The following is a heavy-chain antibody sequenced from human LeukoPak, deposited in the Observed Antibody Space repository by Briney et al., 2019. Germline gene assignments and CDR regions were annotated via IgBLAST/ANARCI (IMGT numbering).Heavy chain of an antibody. V-gene: IGHV3-74*01. Sequence: QTGGSLRLSCAASGFTFSSYWMHWVRHAPGKGLVWVSRINSDGSSTSYADSVKGRFTISRDNAKNTLYLQMNSLRAEDTAVYYCARFEPIIATIDPWGQGTLVTVSS. CDR2: INSDGSST. J-gene: IGHJ5*02. CDR3: ARFEPIIATIDP. D-gene: IGHD6-13*01. CDR1: GFTFSSYW.